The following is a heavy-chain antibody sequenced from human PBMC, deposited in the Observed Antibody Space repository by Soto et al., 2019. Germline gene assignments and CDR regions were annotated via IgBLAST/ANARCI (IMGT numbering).Heavy chain of an antibody. CDR3: VRDYYGSGTRPSFDY. J-gene: IGHJ4*02. V-gene: IGHV3-33*01. Sequence: QVQLVESGGGVVLPGRSLRLSCAASGFRFSSYAMHWVRQAPGKGLEWVAFIWHDGSNKYYADSVKGRFTISRDNSKNTLYLQMSSLSAEDTAVYYCVRDYYGSGTRPSFDYWGQGILVTVSS. CDR1: GFRFSSYA. D-gene: IGHD3-10*01. CDR2: IWHDGSNK.